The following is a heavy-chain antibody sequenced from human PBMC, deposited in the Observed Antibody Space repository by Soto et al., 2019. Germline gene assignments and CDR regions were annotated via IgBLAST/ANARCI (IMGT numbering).Heavy chain of an antibody. CDR1: GGSISSSSYY. V-gene: IGHV4-39*01. J-gene: IGHJ4*02. Sequence: SETLSLTCTVSGGSISSSSYYWGWIRQPPGKGLEWIGSIYYSGSTYYNPSLKSRVTISVDTSKNQCSLMLSSVTAADTAVYYCARQTHDFWSGYYRAWVYWGQGTLVTVSS. CDR2: IYYSGST. D-gene: IGHD3-3*01. CDR3: ARQTHDFWSGYYRAWVY.